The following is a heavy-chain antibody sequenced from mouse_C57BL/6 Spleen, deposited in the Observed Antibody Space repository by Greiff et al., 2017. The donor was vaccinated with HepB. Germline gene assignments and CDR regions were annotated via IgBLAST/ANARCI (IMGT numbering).Heavy chain of an antibody. V-gene: IGHV1-22*01. D-gene: IGHD1-1*01. CDR3: ARGYGSPDY. CDR2: INPNNGGT. Sequence: VQLKESGPELVKPGASVKMSCKASGYTFTDYNMHWVKQSHGKSLEWIGYINPNNGGTSYNQKFKGKATLTVNKSSSTAYMELRSLTSEDSAVYYCARGYGSPDYWGQGTTLTVSS. CDR1: GYTFTDYN. J-gene: IGHJ2*01.